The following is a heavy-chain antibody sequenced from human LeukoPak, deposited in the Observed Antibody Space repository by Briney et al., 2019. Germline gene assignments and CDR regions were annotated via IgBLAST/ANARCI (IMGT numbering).Heavy chain of an antibody. D-gene: IGHD2-2*01. Sequence: GSLRLSCAASGFTVSGNYMSWVRQAPGKGLEWISLIYSGGDTYYPDSVRGRFTISRDNSKNTLYLQMNSLRAEDTAVYYCARGPPACSTNCYGYLDYWGQGTLVTVSS. CDR1: GFTVSGNY. CDR2: IYSGGDT. CDR3: ARGPPACSTNCYGYLDY. J-gene: IGHJ4*02. V-gene: IGHV3-53*01.